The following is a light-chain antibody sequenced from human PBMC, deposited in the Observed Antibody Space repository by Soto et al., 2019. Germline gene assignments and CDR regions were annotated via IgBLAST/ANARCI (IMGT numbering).Light chain of an antibody. CDR2: LGS. V-gene: IGKV2-28*01. J-gene: IGKJ2*01. CDR1: QSLFHSNGYNY. CDR3: MQALQTPRT. Sequence: DIVMTQSPLSLPVTPGEPASISCRSSQSLFHSNGYNYLDWYLQKPEQSPQLLIYLGSNRASGVPDRFSGSGSDTDFTLKISRVEAEDVGVYYCMQALQTPRTFGQGTKLEIK.